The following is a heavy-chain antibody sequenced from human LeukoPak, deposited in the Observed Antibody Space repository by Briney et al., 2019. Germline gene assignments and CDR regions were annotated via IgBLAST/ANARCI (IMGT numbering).Heavy chain of an antibody. CDR1: GYSFTSYW. CDR2: IYPGDSDT. J-gene: IGHJ4*02. Sequence: GESLKISCKASGYSFTSYWIGWVRQMPGKGLEWMGIIYPGDSDTRYSPSFQGQVTISADKSISTAYLQWSSLKASDTAMYYCATHIAKDIVVVPAAISWYYFDYWGQGTLVTVSS. V-gene: IGHV5-51*01. CDR3: ATHIAKDIVVVPAAISWYYFDY. D-gene: IGHD2-2*01.